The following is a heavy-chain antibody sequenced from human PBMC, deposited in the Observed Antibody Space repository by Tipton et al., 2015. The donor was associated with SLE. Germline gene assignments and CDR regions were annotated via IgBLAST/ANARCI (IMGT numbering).Heavy chain of an antibody. CDR1: GGSISSSSYY. Sequence: TLSLTCTVSGGSISSSSYYWGWIRQPPGKGLEWIGSIYYTGSTYYNPSLKSRLAISLDTPKNQFSLKLSSVTAADTAVYYCARDIVLGGGAFDIWGQGTMVTVSS. V-gene: IGHV4-39*07. CDR3: ARDIVLGGGAFDI. CDR2: IYYTGST. J-gene: IGHJ3*02. D-gene: IGHD3-16*01.